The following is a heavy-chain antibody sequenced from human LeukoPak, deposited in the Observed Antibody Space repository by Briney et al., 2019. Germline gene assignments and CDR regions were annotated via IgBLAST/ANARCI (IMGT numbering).Heavy chain of an antibody. Sequence: GGSLRLSCTASGFNFSNYAVSWVRQAPGKGLEWISGISGSSDTTYYADAVKGRFTISRDNSKNTLFLQMSSLRAEDTAVYYCAKSGTFFLYYFDSWGQGTQLTVSS. D-gene: IGHD1-26*01. V-gene: IGHV3-23*01. CDR3: AKSGTFFLYYFDS. J-gene: IGHJ4*02. CDR2: ISGSSDTT. CDR1: GFNFSNYA.